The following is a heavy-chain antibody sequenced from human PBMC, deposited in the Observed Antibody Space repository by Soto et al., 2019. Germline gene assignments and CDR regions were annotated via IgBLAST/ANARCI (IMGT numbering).Heavy chain of an antibody. J-gene: IGHJ4*02. CDR3: NRLISAAHDY. V-gene: IGHV3-73*01. CDR1: GFVFKDSS. D-gene: IGHD3-10*01. CDR2: IRDRAYSYAT. Sequence: VLLVESGGGLVQPGGSLKLSCAASGFVFKDSSIHWVRQASGTGLEWVGRIRDRAYSYATAYAASVKGRFTISRDDSSNTAYLQMNSLQTEETAIYYGNRLISAAHDYWGQGTLVTVSS.